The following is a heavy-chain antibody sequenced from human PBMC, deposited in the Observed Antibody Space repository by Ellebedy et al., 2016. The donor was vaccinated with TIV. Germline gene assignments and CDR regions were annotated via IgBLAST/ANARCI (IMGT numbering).Heavy chain of an antibody. CDR1: GYTFSSYD. J-gene: IGHJ4*02. CDR2: LNPNSGNT. D-gene: IGHD3-22*01. Sequence: AASVKVSCKASGYTFSSYDINWVRQAAGQGLEWMGWLNPNSGNTGYAQKFQDRVTMTSDTSISTAYLELSSLRFDDTAVYYCARLKAYFNRSGYLDDWGQGTLVTVSS. V-gene: IGHV1-8*01. CDR3: ARLKAYFNRSGYLDD.